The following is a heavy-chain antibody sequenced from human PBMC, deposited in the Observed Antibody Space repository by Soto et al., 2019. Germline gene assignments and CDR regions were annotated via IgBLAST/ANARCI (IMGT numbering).Heavy chain of an antibody. CDR1: GFTFSSYA. Sequence: EVQLLESGGGLVQPGGSLRLSCAASGFTFSSYAMSWVRQAPGKGLEWVSGISGSGGSTYYADSVKGRFTISRDNSKNTLYQQMNGLRAEDTAVYYCAKGLYSSGWYFDSWGPGTLVTVSS. J-gene: IGHJ4*02. CDR2: ISGSGGST. D-gene: IGHD6-19*01. CDR3: AKGLYSSGWYFDS. V-gene: IGHV3-23*01.